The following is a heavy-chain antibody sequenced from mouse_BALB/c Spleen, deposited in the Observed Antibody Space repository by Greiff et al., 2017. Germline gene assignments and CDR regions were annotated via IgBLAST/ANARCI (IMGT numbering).Heavy chain of an antibody. CDR2: ISDGGSYT. V-gene: IGHV5-4*02. Sequence: EVQRVESGGGLVKPGGSLKLSCAASGFTFSDYYMYWVRQTPEKRLEWVATISDGGSYTYYPDSVKGRFTISRDNAKNNLYLQMSSLKSEDTAMYYCARGGEVRLFAYWGQGTLVTVSA. CDR1: GFTFSDYY. J-gene: IGHJ3*01. CDR3: ARGGEVRLFAY. D-gene: IGHD2-14*01.